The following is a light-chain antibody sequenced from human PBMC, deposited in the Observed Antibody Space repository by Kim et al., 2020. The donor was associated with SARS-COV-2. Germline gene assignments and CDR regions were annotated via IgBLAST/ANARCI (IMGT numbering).Light chain of an antibody. V-gene: IGLV2-14*03. CDR1: NSDVGGYNY. CDR2: DVS. Sequence: QSALTQPASVSGSPGQSITISCTGTNSDVGGYNYVSWYQQHPGKVPKLIIFDVSQRPSGVSNRFSGSKSGNAASLTISGLQADDEADYYCSSYTSTSYTPSSTQGVVFGGGTQLTVL. J-gene: IGLJ2*01. CDR3: SSYTSTSYTPSSTQGVV.